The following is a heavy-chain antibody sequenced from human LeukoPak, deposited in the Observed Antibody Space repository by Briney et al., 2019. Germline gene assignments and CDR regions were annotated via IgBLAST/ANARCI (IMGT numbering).Heavy chain of an antibody. CDR2: INWNGGST. Sequence: GGSLRLSCAASGFTFDDYGMSWVRQAPGKGLEWVSGINWNGGSTGYADSVKGRFTISRDNAKNSLYLQMNSLRAEDTALYYCXXXEVAVAGPNYYYYYMDVWGKGTTVTVSS. CDR1: GFTFDDYG. CDR3: XXXEVAVAGPNYYYYYMDV. D-gene: IGHD6-19*01. V-gene: IGHV3-20*04. J-gene: IGHJ6*03.